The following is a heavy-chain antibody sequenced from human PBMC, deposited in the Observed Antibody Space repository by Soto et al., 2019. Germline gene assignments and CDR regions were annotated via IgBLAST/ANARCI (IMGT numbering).Heavy chain of an antibody. V-gene: IGHV3-23*01. CDR1: GFTYINYA. CDR3: AKRAPYYFDS. CDR2: IGTSGGT. Sequence: GGSLRLSCAASGFTYINYAMSWVRQAPGKGLEWVSTIGTSGGTYYPDSVRGRFTISRDNSRNTLYLQMNSLRPEDTAVYYCAKRAPYYFDSWGQGTQLTVSS. J-gene: IGHJ4*02.